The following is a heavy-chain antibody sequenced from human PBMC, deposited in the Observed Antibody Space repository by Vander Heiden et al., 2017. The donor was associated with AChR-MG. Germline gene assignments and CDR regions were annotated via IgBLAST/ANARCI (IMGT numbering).Heavy chain of an antibody. CDR3: ARVPVLGELSYYFDY. CDR2: ITYDGSNK. J-gene: IGHJ4*02. V-gene: IGHV3-30-3*01. CDR1: GFSFSGYA. D-gene: IGHD3-16*02. Sequence: QVQLVESGGGVVQPGRSLRLPCAACGFSFSGYAMHWVRPAPGKGLEWVAVITYDGSNKYYADSVKGRFTISRDNSKNTLYLQMNSLRAEDTAVYYCARVPVLGELSYYFDYWGQGTLVTVSS.